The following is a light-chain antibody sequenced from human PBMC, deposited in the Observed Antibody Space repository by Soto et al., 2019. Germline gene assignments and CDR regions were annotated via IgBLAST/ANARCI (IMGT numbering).Light chain of an antibody. CDR2: KDS. CDR3: QSADISGAVL. J-gene: IGLJ2*01. V-gene: IGLV3-25*03. CDR1: ALPKQY. Sequence: SYELTQPPSMSVSPGQTARITCSGDALPKQYAYWYQQKPGQAPVLVIYKDSERPSGIPERFSGSSSGTTVTLTITGVQAEDESHYYCQSADISGAVLFGKGTKLTVL.